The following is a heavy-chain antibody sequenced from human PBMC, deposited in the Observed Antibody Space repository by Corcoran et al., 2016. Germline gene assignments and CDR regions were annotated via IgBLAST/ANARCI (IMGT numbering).Heavy chain of an antibody. CDR1: GFTFSSYG. CDR3: VRWRGPYYDDSSGYLDY. J-gene: IGHJ4*02. D-gene: IGHD3-22*01. Sequence: QVQLVESGGGVVQPGRSLRLSCAASGFTFSSYGMHWVRQAPGKGLEWVAVIWYDGSNKYYADSVKGRFTISRDNSKNTLYLQMNSLRAEDTAVEYCVRWRGPYYDDSSGYLDYWGQGTLVTVSS. V-gene: IGHV3-33*01. CDR2: IWYDGSNK.